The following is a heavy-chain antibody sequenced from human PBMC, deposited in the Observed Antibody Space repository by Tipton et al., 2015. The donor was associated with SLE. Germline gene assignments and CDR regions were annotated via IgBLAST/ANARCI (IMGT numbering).Heavy chain of an antibody. V-gene: IGHV3-7*01. CDR2: IREEGDEK. Sequence: SLRLSCAASGFTFSSYSMNWVRQAPGKGLEWVANIREEGDEKHYEDSVRGRFTISRDNAKHSLYLQMNSLRAEDTAVYYCARKRTLWFGELPDFDYWGQGTLVTVSS. J-gene: IGHJ4*02. CDR3: ARKRTLWFGELPDFDY. CDR1: GFTFSSYS. D-gene: IGHD3-10*01.